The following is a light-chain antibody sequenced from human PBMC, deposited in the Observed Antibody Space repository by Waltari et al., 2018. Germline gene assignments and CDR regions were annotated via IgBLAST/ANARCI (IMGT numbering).Light chain of an antibody. V-gene: IGLV2-23*02. CDR1: TGDVGSFNL. J-gene: IGLJ2*01. Sequence: QSALTQPASVSGSPGQSITISCTGTTGDVGSFNLVSWYQQHPGEAPKLMIYEDSKRPSGVSNRFSGSKSGNTASLTISGLQAADEADYYCCSYAGSTTFVVFGGGTKLTVL. CDR2: EDS. CDR3: CSYAGSTTFVV.